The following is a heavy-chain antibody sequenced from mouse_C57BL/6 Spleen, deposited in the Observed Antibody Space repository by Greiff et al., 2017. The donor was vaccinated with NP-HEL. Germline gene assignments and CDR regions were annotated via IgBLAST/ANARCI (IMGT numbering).Heavy chain of an antibody. Sequence: EVKVVESGGGLVKPGGSLKLSCAASGFTFSDYGMHWVRQAPEKGLEWVAYISSGSSTIYYADTVKGRFTISRDNAKNTLFLQMTSLRSEDTAMYYCARRARDYAMDYWGQGTSVTVSS. V-gene: IGHV5-17*01. J-gene: IGHJ4*01. CDR3: ARRARDYAMDY. D-gene: IGHD3-1*01. CDR2: ISSGSSTI. CDR1: GFTFSDYG.